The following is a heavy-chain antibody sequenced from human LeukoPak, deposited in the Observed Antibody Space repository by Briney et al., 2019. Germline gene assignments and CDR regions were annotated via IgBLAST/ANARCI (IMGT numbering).Heavy chain of an antibody. Sequence: GGSLRLSCAASGFTFRSFEMNWVRQAPGKGLEWAATIRQDGSQKYYVDSVKGRFTISRDNAKNSLYLQMNSLRAEDTAVYYCARESGSVTSEVDFDYWGQGTLVTVSS. CDR2: IRQDGSQK. J-gene: IGHJ4*02. D-gene: IGHD4-17*01. CDR1: GFTFRSFE. V-gene: IGHV3-7*01. CDR3: ARESGSVTSEVDFDY.